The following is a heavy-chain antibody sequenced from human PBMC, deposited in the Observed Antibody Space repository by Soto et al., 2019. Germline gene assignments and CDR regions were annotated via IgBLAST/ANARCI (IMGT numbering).Heavy chain of an antibody. J-gene: IGHJ6*02. CDR3: AKDFRDYDILTGYSLYYYYGMDV. Sequence: QVQLVESGGGVVQPGRSLRLSCAASGFTFSSYGMHWVRQAPGKGLEWVAVISYDGSNKYYADSVKGRFTISRDNSKNTLCLQMNSLRAEDTAVYYCAKDFRDYDILTGYSLYYYYGMDVWGQGTTVTVSS. D-gene: IGHD3-9*01. CDR2: ISYDGSNK. CDR1: GFTFSSYG. V-gene: IGHV3-30*18.